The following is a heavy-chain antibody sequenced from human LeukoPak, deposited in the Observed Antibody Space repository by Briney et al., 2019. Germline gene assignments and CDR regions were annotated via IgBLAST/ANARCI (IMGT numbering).Heavy chain of an antibody. J-gene: IGHJ4*02. CDR3: VRDLIIVDTPGDDFDF. CDR2: ITPDAGYT. CDR1: GFTYSSYW. Sequence: PGGSLRLSCAASGFTYSSYWMHWVRQVPGKGLMWVSRITPDAGYTSYADSVKGRFTISRDNAKNTLYLQMNSLRAEDTAVYYCVRDLIIVDTPGDDFDFWGQGTLVTVSS. V-gene: IGHV3-74*01. D-gene: IGHD3-22*01.